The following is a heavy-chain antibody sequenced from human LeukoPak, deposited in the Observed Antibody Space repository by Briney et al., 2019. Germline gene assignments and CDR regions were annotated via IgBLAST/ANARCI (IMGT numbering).Heavy chain of an antibody. J-gene: IGHJ4*02. D-gene: IGHD3-22*01. CDR2: IFYSGST. CDR3: ARDLYDSSAYWGNPFDY. CDR1: GGSISSYY. Sequence: PSETLSLTCTVSGGSISSYYWSWIRQPPGKGLEWIGDIFYSGSTNYNPSLRSRVTMSVDTSKNQFSLRLSSVTAADTAVYYCARDLYDSSAYWGNPFDYWGQGTLVTVSS. V-gene: IGHV4-59*01.